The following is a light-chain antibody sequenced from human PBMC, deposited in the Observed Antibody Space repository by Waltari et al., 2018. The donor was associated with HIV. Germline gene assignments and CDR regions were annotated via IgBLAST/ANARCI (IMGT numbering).Light chain of an antibody. CDR2: EGS. J-gene: IGLJ1*01. Sequence: QSALTQPASVSGSPGQSITISCTGTSSDVGSYNLVSWYQQHPGKAPKVMIYEGSKRPSGVSKRFSVSKSGNTASLTISGLQAEDEADYYCCSYTGSSTRRPYVFGTGTKVTVL. CDR1: SSDVGSYNL. CDR3: CSYTGSSTRRPYV. V-gene: IGLV2-23*01.